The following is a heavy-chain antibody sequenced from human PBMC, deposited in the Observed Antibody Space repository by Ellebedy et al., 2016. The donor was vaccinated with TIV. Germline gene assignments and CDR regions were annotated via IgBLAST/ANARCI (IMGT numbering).Heavy chain of an antibody. CDR2: IRSKAYGGTT. CDR1: GFTFGDCA. CDR3: TRGLTTLAAAGTGIYYYTMDV. Sequence: GGSLRLXXTASGFTFGDCAMSWVRQAPGKGLEWVSFIRSKAYGGTTEYAASVKGRFTISRDDSKSIAYLQMNSLKAEDTAVYYCTRGLTTLAAAGTGIYYYTMDVWGQGTTVTVSS. D-gene: IGHD6-13*01. J-gene: IGHJ6*02. V-gene: IGHV3-49*04.